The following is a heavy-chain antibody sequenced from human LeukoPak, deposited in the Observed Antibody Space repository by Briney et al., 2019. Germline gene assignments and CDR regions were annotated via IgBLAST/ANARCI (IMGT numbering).Heavy chain of an antibody. D-gene: IGHD1-26*01. V-gene: IGHV3-21*01. CDR2: ISSSSSYI. CDR1: GFTFSSYS. J-gene: IGHJ3*02. Sequence: GGSLRLSXAASGFTFSSYSMNWVRQAPGKGLEWVSSISSSSSYIYYADSVRGRFTISRDNAKNSLYLQMNSLRAEDTAVYYCARRYSGSYGAFDIWGLGTMVTVSS. CDR3: ARRYSGSYGAFDI.